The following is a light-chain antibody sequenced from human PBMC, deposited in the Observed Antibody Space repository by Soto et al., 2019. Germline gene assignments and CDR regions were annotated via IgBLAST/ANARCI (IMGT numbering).Light chain of an antibody. CDR2: LDSDGSH. CDR3: QTWGTGTWV. V-gene: IGLV4-69*01. J-gene: IGLJ3*02. CDR1: SGHSNYA. Sequence: QLVLTQSPSASASLGASVKLTCTLSSGHSNYAIAWHQQQPEKGPRYLMKLDSDGSHSKGDVIPDRFSGSSSGAERYLTISSLQSEDEADYYCQTWGTGTWVFGGGTQLTVL.